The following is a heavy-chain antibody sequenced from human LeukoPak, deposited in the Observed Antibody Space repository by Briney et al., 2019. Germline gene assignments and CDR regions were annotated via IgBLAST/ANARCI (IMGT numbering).Heavy chain of an antibody. CDR3: ARDGSQGVTIFGVVISRYYYCYYMDV. V-gene: IGHV3-21*01. Sequence: GGSLRLSCAASGFTFSSYSMNWVRQAPGRGLEWVSFISSSSCYIYYADSVKGRFTISRDNAKNSLYLQMNSLRAEDTAVYYCARDGSQGVTIFGVVISRYYYCYYMDVWGKGTTVTVSS. J-gene: IGHJ6*03. CDR1: GFTFSSYS. D-gene: IGHD3-3*01. CDR2: ISSSSCYI.